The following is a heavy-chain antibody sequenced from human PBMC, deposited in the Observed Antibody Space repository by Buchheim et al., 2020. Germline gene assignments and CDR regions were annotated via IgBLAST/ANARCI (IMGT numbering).Heavy chain of an antibody. CDR2: ISGSGGGT. Sequence: ELQLVESGGGLVQPGGSLRLSCAASGFTFSSYAMNWVRQAPGKGLEWVSSISGSGGGTKYSDSVKGRFTVSRDNSKSTLYLQMNSLRAEDTAIYFCGKEFYTDYVGNWVDLWGQGTL. D-gene: IGHD4-23*01. J-gene: IGHJ5*02. CDR3: GKEFYTDYVGNWVDL. V-gene: IGHV3-23*04. CDR1: GFTFSSYA.